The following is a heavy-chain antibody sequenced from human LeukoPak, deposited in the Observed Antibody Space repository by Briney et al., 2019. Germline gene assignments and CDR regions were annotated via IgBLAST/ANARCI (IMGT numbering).Heavy chain of an antibody. CDR1: GYSFTSYW. CDR2: IYPGDSDT. V-gene: IGHV5-51*01. Sequence: GESLKISCKGSGYSFTSYWIGWVRQMPGEGLEWMGIIYPGDSDTRYSPSFQGQVTISADKSISTAYLQWSSLKASDTAMYYCARHRGAVVPAAMIDYWGQGTLVTVSS. D-gene: IGHD2-2*01. CDR3: ARHRGAVVPAAMIDY. J-gene: IGHJ4*02.